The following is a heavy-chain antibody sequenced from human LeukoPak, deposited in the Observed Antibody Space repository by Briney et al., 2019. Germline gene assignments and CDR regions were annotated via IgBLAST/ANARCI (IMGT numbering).Heavy chain of an antibody. CDR1: GGSFSGYY. V-gene: IGHV4-34*01. D-gene: IGHD3-10*01. CDR2: INHSGST. Sequence: SETLSLTCAVYGGSFSGYYWSWIRQPPGKGLEWIGEINHSGSTNYNPSLKSRVTISVDTSKNQFSLKLSSVTAADTAVYYCARVRGYYGSGSYYNFNWFDPWGQGTLVTVSS. J-gene: IGHJ5*02. CDR3: ARVRGYYGSGSYYNFNWFDP.